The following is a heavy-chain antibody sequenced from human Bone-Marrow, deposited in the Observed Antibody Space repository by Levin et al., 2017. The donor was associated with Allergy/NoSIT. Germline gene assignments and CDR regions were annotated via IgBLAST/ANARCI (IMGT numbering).Heavy chain of an antibody. Sequence: SQTLSLTCTVSGGSISGYYWSWIRQPVGKGLECIGRIYSTGTTNYNPSLKSRVSISLDTSKNHFSLKLTSLTAAATAVYYFAREGVGRSPLLAPYYYYMDVWGKGTAVTVSS. J-gene: IGHJ6*03. CDR3: AREGVGRSPLLAPYYYYMDV. CDR1: GGSISGYY. CDR2: IYSTGTT. V-gene: IGHV4-4*07. D-gene: IGHD3-3*02.